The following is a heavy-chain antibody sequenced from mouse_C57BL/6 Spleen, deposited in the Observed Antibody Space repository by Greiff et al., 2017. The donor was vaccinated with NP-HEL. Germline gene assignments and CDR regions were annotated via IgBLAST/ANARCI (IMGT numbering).Heavy chain of an antibody. CDR2: IWSGGST. J-gene: IGHJ3*01. CDR3: ARGGLRYFAY. Sequence: QVQLQQSGPGLVQPSQSLSITCTVSGFSLTSYGVHWVRQSPGKGLEWLGVIWSGGSTDYNAAFISRLSISKDNSKSQVFFKMNSLQADDTAIYYCARGGLRYFAYWGQGTLVTVSA. CDR1: GFSLTSYG. D-gene: IGHD1-1*01. V-gene: IGHV2-2*01.